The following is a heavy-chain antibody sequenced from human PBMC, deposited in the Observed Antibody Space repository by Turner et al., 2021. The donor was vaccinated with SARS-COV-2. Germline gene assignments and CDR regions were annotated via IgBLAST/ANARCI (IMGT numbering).Heavy chain of an antibody. D-gene: IGHD3-22*01. CDR2: IYYSGST. CDR1: GGHISSSSYY. Sequence: QLQLQVSGPGLVNTSETLSLTCTVSGGHISSSSYYWGWIRQPPGKGLEWIGSIYYSGSTYYNPSLKSRVTISVDTSKNQFSLKLSSVTAADTAVYYCAGEEVVFRASHTLYYYGMDVWGQGTTVTVSS. J-gene: IGHJ6*02. CDR3: AGEEVVFRASHTLYYYGMDV. V-gene: IGHV4-39*01.